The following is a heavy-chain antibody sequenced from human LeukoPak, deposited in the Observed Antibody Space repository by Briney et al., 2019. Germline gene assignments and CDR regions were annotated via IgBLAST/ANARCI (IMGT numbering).Heavy chain of an antibody. Sequence: ASVKVSCKVSGYTLTELSMHWVRQAPGKGLEWMGGFDPEHGQTVYAQKFQGRVTMTEDTSTDTAYMDLRSLRSGDTAVYYCAKGDTTWELPHDYWGQGTLVTVSS. CDR1: GYTLTELS. CDR3: AKGDTTWELPHDY. D-gene: IGHD1-26*01. V-gene: IGHV1-24*01. CDR2: FDPEHGQT. J-gene: IGHJ4*02.